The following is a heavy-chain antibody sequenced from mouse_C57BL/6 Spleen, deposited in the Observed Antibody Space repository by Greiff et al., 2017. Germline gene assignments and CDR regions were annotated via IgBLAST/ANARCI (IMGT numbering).Heavy chain of an antibody. Sequence: QVQLQQSGAELVKPGASVKLSCKASGYTFTEYTIHWVKQRSGQGLEWIGWFYPGSGSIKYNEKFKDNATLTADKSSSTVYMELSRLTSEDSAVYFCARHEGYGNYVRDYAMDYWGQGTSVTVSS. J-gene: IGHJ4*01. V-gene: IGHV1-62-2*01. D-gene: IGHD2-10*02. CDR2: FYPGSGSI. CDR1: GYTFTEYT. CDR3: ARHEGYGNYVRDYAMDY.